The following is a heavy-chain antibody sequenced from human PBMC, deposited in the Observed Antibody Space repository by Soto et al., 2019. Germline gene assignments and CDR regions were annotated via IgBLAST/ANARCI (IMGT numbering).Heavy chain of an antibody. CDR1: GSSLTRYW. V-gene: IGHV3-7*01. D-gene: IGHD2-15*01. CDR2: INEDGTKR. Sequence: GGSLRLSCIASGSSLTRYWMSWVRQTPGKGLEWVAKINEDGTKRDYMESVEGRFTISRDNAKNSLSLQMNSLRADDTAVYYCTRWDGRCSGGGCFFDSWGQGTLVTVSS. J-gene: IGHJ4*02. CDR3: TRWDGRCSGGGCFFDS.